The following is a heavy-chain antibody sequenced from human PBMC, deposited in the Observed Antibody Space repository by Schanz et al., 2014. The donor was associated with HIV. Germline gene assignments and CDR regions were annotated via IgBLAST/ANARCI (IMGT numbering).Heavy chain of an antibody. CDR2: ISYDGSNK. D-gene: IGHD3-9*01. V-gene: IGHV3-33*05. J-gene: IGHJ4*02. CDR1: GFTFSSYG. CDR3: AKSSGWLYAHFDY. Sequence: QVQLLESGGGVVQPGRSLRLSCAASGFTFSSYGMHWVRQAPGKGLEWVAVISYDGSNKYYADSVKGRFTISRDNSKNTLYLQMNSLRAEDTAVYYCAKSSGWLYAHFDYWGQGTLVTVSS.